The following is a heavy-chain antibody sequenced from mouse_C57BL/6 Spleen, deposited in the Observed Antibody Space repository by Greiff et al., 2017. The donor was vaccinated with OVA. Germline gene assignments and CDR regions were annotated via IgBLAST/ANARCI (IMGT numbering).Heavy chain of an antibody. CDR3: ARWESYDGYYVRYFDV. CDR2: IDPETGGT. V-gene: IGHV1-15*01. J-gene: IGHJ1*03. D-gene: IGHD2-3*01. CDR1: GYTFTDYE. Sequence: VQLQQSGAELVRPGASVTLSCKASGYTFTDYEMHWVKQTPVHGLEWIGAIDPETGGTAYNQKFKGKAILTADKSSSTAYMQLSSLTYEDSAVYYCARWESYDGYYVRYFDVWGTGTTVAVSS.